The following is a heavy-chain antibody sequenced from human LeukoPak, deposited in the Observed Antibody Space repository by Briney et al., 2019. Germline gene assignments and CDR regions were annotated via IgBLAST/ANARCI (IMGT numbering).Heavy chain of an antibody. CDR2: ISYDGSNK. Sequence: GGSLRLSCAASGFTFSSYGMHWVRQAPGKGLEWVAVISYDGSNKYYADSVKGRFTISRDNSKNTLYLQMNSLRAEDTAVYYCAKVDSSGYYCPDYWGQGTLVTVSS. CDR3: AKVDSSGYYCPDY. V-gene: IGHV3-30*18. CDR1: GFTFSSYG. D-gene: IGHD3-22*01. J-gene: IGHJ4*02.